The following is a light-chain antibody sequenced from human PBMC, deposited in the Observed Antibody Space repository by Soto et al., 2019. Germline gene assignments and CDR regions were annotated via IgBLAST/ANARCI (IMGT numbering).Light chain of an antibody. CDR1: QSISSY. CDR3: LQTFSTPWT. J-gene: IGKJ1*01. Sequence: DIQMTQSPSSLSASVGDRVTITCRASQSISSYLNWYQQKPGKAPKLLIYDASSLQPGVPSRFSGSGSGTDFTLTIRSLQPGDFASYYCLQTFSTPWTFGQGTKVDI. CDR2: DAS. V-gene: IGKV1-39*01.